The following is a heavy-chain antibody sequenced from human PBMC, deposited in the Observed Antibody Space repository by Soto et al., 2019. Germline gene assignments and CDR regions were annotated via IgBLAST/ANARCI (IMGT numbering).Heavy chain of an antibody. CDR2: IYHSGST. Sequence: PSETLSLTCAVSGGSISSGGYSWSWIRQPPGKGLEWIGYIYHSGSTYYNPSLKSRVTISVDRSKNQFSLKLSSVTAADTAVYYCATSHGYGSYYFDYWGPGTLVTVSS. CDR1: GGSISSGGYS. J-gene: IGHJ4*02. CDR3: ATSHGYGSYYFDY. D-gene: IGHD5-18*01. V-gene: IGHV4-30-2*01.